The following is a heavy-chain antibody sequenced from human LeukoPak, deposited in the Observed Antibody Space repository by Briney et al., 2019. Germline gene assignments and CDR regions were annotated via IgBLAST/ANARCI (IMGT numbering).Heavy chain of an antibody. V-gene: IGHV4-39*07. Sequence: PSETLSLTCTVSGGSISSSSYYWGWIRQPPGKGPEWIGSIYYSGSTYYNPSLKSRVTISVDTSKNQFSLKLSSVTAADTAVYYCARFQTGGWIYYGDSSGYPPWGQGTLVTVSS. CDR1: GGSISSSSYY. CDR3: ARFQTGGWIYYGDSSGYPP. J-gene: IGHJ5*02. D-gene: IGHD3-22*01. CDR2: IYYSGST.